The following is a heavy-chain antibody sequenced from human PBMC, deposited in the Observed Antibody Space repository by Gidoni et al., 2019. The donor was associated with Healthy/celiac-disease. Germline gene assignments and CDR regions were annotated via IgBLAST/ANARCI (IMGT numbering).Heavy chain of an antibody. CDR1: GYTFTGYY. D-gene: IGHD2-8*01. V-gene: IGHV1-2*04. CDR3: ARGANIVLMVYASTDYGMDV. Sequence: QVQLVQSGAEVKKPGASVKVSCKASGYTFTGYYMHWVRQAPGQGLEWMGWINPNSGGTNYAQKFQGWVTMTRDTSISTAYMELSRLRSDDTAVYYCARGANIVLMVYASTDYGMDVWGQGTTVTVSS. J-gene: IGHJ6*02. CDR2: INPNSGGT.